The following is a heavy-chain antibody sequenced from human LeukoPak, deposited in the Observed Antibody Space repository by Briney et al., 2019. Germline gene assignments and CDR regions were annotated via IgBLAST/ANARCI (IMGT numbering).Heavy chain of an antibody. CDR3: ARSGSTTTGYYFDY. CDR2: ISYDGSNK. V-gene: IGHV3-30-3*01. Sequence: GGSLRLSCAASGFTFSSYAMHWVRQAPGKGLEWVAVISYDGSNKYYADSVKGRFTISRDNSKNTLYLQMNSLRAEDTAVYYCARSGSTTTGYYFDYWGQGTLVTVSS. CDR1: GFTFSSYA. J-gene: IGHJ4*02. D-gene: IGHD4-17*01.